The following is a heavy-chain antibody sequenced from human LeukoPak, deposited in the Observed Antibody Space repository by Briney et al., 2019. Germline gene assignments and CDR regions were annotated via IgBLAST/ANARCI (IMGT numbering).Heavy chain of an antibody. CDR1: GYTFTSYG. CDR2: ISAYNGNT. V-gene: IGHV1-18*01. D-gene: IGHD3-3*01. J-gene: IGHJ2*01. Sequence: ASVKVSCKASGYTFTSYGISWVRQAPGQGLEWMGWISAYNGNTNYAQKLQGRVTMTTDTSTSTAYMELKSLRSDDTAVYYCARAPEGRFLEWLPADYWYFDLWGRGTLVTASS. CDR3: ARAPEGRFLEWLPADYWYFDL.